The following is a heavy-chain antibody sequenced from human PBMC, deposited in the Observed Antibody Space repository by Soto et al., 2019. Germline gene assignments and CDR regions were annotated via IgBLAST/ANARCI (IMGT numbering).Heavy chain of an antibody. CDR1: GGTFSRYG. CDR3: ARGMIKFGGVIGLDY. Sequence: VQLVQSGAEVKKPGSSVKVSCKASGGTFSRYGISWVRQAPGQGLEWMGGIIPIFGTANYAQKFQGRVTITADESTSTAYMDLSSLRSEDTAVYYCARGMIKFGGVIGLDYWGQGTLVTVSS. V-gene: IGHV1-69*01. D-gene: IGHD3-16*02. CDR2: IIPIFGTA. J-gene: IGHJ4*02.